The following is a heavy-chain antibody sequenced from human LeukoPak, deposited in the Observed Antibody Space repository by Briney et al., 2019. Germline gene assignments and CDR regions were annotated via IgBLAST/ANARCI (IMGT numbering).Heavy chain of an antibody. D-gene: IGHD3-22*01. V-gene: IGHV4-59*01. CDR2: IYYSGST. CDR3: ARGRRDYYDSSGYYYELDDY. J-gene: IGHJ4*02. CDR1: GGSISSYY. Sequence: SETLSLTSTVSGGSISSYYWSWIRQPPGKGLEWMGYIYYSGSTNYNPSLKSRVTISVDTSKNQFSLKLSSVTAADTAVYYCARGRRDYYDSSGYYYELDDYWGQGTLVTVSS.